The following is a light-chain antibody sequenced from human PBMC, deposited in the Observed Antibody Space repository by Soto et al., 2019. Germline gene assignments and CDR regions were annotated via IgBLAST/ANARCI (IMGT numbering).Light chain of an antibody. Sequence: SYELTQPPSVSVSPGQTARITCSGDELPREYAYWYQQKPGQAPLLVIYKDTERPSGIPERLSASSSGTTVTLTISGVQAEDEGDYYCLSADSSRLYVFGTGTKVTVL. CDR1: ELPREY. V-gene: IGLV3-25*02. CDR2: KDT. J-gene: IGLJ1*01. CDR3: LSADSSRLYV.